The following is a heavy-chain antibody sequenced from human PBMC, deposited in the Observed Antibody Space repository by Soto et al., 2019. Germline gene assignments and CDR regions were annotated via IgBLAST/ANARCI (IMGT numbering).Heavy chain of an antibody. V-gene: IGHV4-39*01. CDR2: IYYSGST. D-gene: IGHD1-26*01. CDR1: GGSISISSYY. J-gene: IGHJ4*02. Sequence: SDTLSLTCTVSGGSISISSYYWGWIRHPPGKGLEWIGSIYYSGSTYYNPSLKSRVTISVDTSKNQFSLKLSSVTAADTAVYYCARPSGSYLYYFDYWGQGTLVTVS. CDR3: ARPSGSYLYYFDY.